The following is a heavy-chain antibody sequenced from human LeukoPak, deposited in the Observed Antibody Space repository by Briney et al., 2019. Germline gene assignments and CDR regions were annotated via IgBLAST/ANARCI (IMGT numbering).Heavy chain of an antibody. V-gene: IGHV4-34*01. CDR1: GGSFGGYY. J-gene: IGHJ4*02. CDR2: INHSGST. Sequence: SETLSLTCAVYGGSFGGYYWSWIRQPPGKGLEWIGEINHSGSTNYNPSLKSRVTISVDTSKNQFSLKLSSVTAADTAVYYCARGAPGQTGTPEYFDYWGQGTLVTVSS. D-gene: IGHD1/OR15-1a*01. CDR3: ARGAPGQTGTPEYFDY.